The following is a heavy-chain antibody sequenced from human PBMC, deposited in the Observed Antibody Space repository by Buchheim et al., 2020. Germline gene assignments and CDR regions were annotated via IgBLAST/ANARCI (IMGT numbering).Heavy chain of an antibody. CDR3: AKSSVVTGIDAFDI. CDR2: INQDESEN. CDR1: EFTFSSYW. V-gene: IGHV3-7*01. D-gene: IGHD4-23*01. Sequence: EVQLVESGGGLVQPGGSLRLSCVGSEFTFSSYWISWVRQAPGKGLEWVANINQDESENYYVDSVKGRFTISRDNAKNSLYLQMSSLTAEDTAVYYCAKSSVVTGIDAFDIWGQGT. J-gene: IGHJ3*02.